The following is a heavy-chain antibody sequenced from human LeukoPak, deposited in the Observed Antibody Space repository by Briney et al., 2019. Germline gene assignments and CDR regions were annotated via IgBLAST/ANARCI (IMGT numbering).Heavy chain of an antibody. CDR3: ARERVDYGDWSRYYHYGMDV. CDR1: GFTFRNYA. Sequence: GGSLRLASAASGFTFRNYAMNWVRRAPGKGLEWVSSISSSSTYKYYADSVKGRFTISRDNAKNSLYLQMNSLRAEDTAVYYCARERVDYGDWSRYYHYGMDVWGQGTTVTV. V-gene: IGHV3-21*01. D-gene: IGHD4-17*01. J-gene: IGHJ6*02. CDR2: ISSSSTYK.